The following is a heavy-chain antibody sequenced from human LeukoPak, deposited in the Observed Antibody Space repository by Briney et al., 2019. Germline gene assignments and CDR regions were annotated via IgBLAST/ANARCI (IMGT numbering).Heavy chain of an antibody. V-gene: IGHV4-59*12. J-gene: IGHJ4*02. D-gene: IGHD1-26*01. CDR3: AGDGGSYFDY. CDR2: IYYSGST. Sequence: SETLSLTCTVSGGSISSYYWSWIRQPPGKGLEWIAYIYYSGSTNYNPSLKSRVTISVDTSKNQFSLKLSSVTAADTAVYYCAGDGGSYFDYWGQGTLVTVSS. CDR1: GGSISSYY.